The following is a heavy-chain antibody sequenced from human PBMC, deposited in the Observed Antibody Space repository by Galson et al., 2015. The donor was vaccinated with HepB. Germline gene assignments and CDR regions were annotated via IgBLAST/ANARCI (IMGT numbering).Heavy chain of an antibody. J-gene: IGHJ4*02. Sequence: SVKVSCKASGYTFTSYGISWVRQAPGQGLEWMGWISAYNGNTNYAQKLQGRVTMTTDTSTSTAYMELRSLRSDDTAVYYCARTLVRGYYYDSSGYYPYYFDYWGQGTLVTVSS. CDR1: GYTFTSYG. V-gene: IGHV1-18*04. CDR2: ISAYNGNT. D-gene: IGHD3-22*01. CDR3: ARTLVRGYYYDSSGYYPYYFDY.